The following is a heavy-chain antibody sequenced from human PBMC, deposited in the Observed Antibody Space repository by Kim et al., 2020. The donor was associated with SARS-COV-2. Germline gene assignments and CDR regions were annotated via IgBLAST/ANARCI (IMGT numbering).Heavy chain of an antibody. D-gene: IGHD6-13*01. Sequence: ANSWKCRFTIARDKSKNTLYLQMNSLRADDTAVYYCVIAQYSSSDGGLDYWGQGTLVTVSS. CDR3: VIAQYSSSDGGLDY. J-gene: IGHJ4*02. V-gene: IGHV3-53*01.